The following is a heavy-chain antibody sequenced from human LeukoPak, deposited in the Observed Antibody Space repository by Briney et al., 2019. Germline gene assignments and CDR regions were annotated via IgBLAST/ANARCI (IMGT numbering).Heavy chain of an antibody. CDR2: INTNTGNP. CDR3: ARDQPRGDYYDSSGYYGVVDY. D-gene: IGHD3-22*01. J-gene: IGHJ4*02. Sequence: ASVKVSCKASGYTFTSYAMNWVRQAPGQGLEWMGWINTNTGNPTYAQGFTGRFVFSLDTSVSTAYLQISSLKAEDTAVYYCARDQPRGDYYDSSGYYGVVDYWGQGTLVAVSS. V-gene: IGHV7-4-1*02. CDR1: GYTFTSYA.